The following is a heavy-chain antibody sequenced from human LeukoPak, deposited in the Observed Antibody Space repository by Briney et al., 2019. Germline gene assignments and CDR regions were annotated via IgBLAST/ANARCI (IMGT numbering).Heavy chain of an antibody. CDR1: GFTFSSYA. Sequence: QPGGSLRLSCAASGFTFSSYAMSWVRQAPGKGLEWAANIKQDGSEKYYVDSVKGRFTISRDNAKNSLYLQMNSLRAEDTAVYYCARRYFDYWGQGTLVTVSS. CDR2: IKQDGSEK. CDR3: ARRYFDY. V-gene: IGHV3-7*01. J-gene: IGHJ4*02. D-gene: IGHD1-14*01.